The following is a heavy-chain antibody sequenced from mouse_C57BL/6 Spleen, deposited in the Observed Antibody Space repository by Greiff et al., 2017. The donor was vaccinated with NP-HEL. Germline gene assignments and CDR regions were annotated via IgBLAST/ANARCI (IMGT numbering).Heavy chain of an antibody. CDR3: ASYYGSSYDQGFAY. Sequence: QVQLQQPGAELVKPGASVKLSCKASGYTFTSYWMHWVKQRPGRGLEWIGRIDPNSGGTKYNEKFKSKATLTVDKPSSTAYMQLSSLTSEDSAVYYCASYYGSSYDQGFAYWGQGTLVTVSA. D-gene: IGHD1-1*01. J-gene: IGHJ3*01. CDR2: IDPNSGGT. V-gene: IGHV1-72*01. CDR1: GYTFTSYW.